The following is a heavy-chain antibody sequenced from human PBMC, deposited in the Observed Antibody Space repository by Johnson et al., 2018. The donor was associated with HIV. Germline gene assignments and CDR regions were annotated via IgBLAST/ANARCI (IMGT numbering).Heavy chain of an antibody. D-gene: IGHD2-15*01. CDR3: ARSVGYCSGGSCSPDAFDI. CDR2: ISYDGSNK. Sequence: QVQLVESGGGVVQPGRSLRLSCAASGFTFSSYAMHWVRQAPGKGLEWVAVISYDGSNKYYADSVTGRFTISRDTAKNSLYLQMNCLRAEDTAVYYCARSVGYCSGGSCSPDAFDIWGQGTMVTVSS. V-gene: IGHV3-30*04. J-gene: IGHJ3*02. CDR1: GFTFSSYA.